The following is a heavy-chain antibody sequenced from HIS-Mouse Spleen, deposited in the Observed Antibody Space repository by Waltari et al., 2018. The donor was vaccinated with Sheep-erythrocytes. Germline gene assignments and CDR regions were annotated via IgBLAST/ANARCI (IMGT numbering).Heavy chain of an antibody. D-gene: IGHD1-26*01. Sequence: QVPLVQSGAEVKTPGSSVKVSCKASGGTFSSYAISWVRQAPGQGLEWMGRIIPILGIANYAQKFQGRVTITADKSTSTAYMELSSLRSEDTAVYYCAQTGATTPHFDYWGQGTLVTVSS. J-gene: IGHJ4*02. CDR3: AQTGATTPHFDY. CDR1: GGTFSSYA. V-gene: IGHV1-69*04. CDR2: IIPILGIA.